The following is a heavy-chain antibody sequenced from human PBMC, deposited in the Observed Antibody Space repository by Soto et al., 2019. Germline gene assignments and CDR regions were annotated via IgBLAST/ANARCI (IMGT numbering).Heavy chain of an antibody. CDR2: ISYDGSNK. CDR3: ARDSAKSYYDFWSGYFDY. V-gene: IGHV3-30-3*01. J-gene: IGHJ4*02. CDR1: GFTLSSYA. D-gene: IGHD3-3*01. Sequence: GGSLRLSCAASGFTLSSYAMHWVRQAPGKGLEWVAVISYDGSNKYYADSVKGRFTISRDNSKNTLYLQMNSLRAEDTAVYYCARDSAKSYYDFWSGYFDYWGQGTLVTVSS.